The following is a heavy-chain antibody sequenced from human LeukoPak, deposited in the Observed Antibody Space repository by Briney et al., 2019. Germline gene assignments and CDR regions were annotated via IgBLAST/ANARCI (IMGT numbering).Heavy chain of an antibody. CDR3: AKDRTTFDY. CDR1: GFTFSTYS. CDR2: ISTGTK. Sequence: PGGSLRLSCAASGFTFSTYSMNWVRQIPGKGLEWLSHISTGTKSYADSVKGRFTISRDNAKNSLYLQMNSLRDEDTAVYYCAKDRTTFDYWGRGTLVTVSS. D-gene: IGHD4-11*01. J-gene: IGHJ4*02. V-gene: IGHV3-48*02.